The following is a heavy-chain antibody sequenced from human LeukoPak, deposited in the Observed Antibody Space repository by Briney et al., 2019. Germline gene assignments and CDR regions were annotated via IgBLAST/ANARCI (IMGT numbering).Heavy chain of an antibody. CDR1: GFTLSSHG. J-gene: IGHJ4*02. V-gene: IGHV3-30*18. CDR3: AKGSFDY. Sequence: GGSLRLSCAASGFTLSSHGMHWVRQAPGKGLEWVAVISYDGSNKYYADSVKGRFTISRDNSKNTLYLQMNSLRAEDTAVYYCAKGSFDYWGQGTLVTVSS. CDR2: ISYDGSNK.